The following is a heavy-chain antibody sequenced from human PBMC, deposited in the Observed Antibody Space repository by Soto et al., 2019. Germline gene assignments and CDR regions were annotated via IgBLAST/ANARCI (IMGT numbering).Heavy chain of an antibody. D-gene: IGHD1-1*01. V-gene: IGHV3-30*03. CDR1: GFTFSSYG. J-gene: IGHJ3*01. CDR2: ISYDGSNK. Sequence: GGSLRLSCAASGFTFSSYGMHWVRQAPGKGLEWVAAISYDGSNKYYADSVKGRFTISRDNSKNTVYLQMNSLRDEDTAVFFCARDPDWNDLPGGAFDVWGQGTLVTVSS. CDR3: ARDPDWNDLPGGAFDV.